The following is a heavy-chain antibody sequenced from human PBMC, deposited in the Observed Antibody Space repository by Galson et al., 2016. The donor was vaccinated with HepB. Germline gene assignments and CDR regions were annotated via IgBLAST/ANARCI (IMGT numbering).Heavy chain of an antibody. V-gene: IGHV3-23*01. D-gene: IGHD3-9*01. CDR2: ISGNVYST. CDR3: AKVHDILSGFYKSYFDY. CDR1: GFTFRTYA. Sequence: SLRLSCAASGFTFRTYAMIWVRQAPGKGLEWVSTISGNVYSTYYADSLKGRFTISRDNSENTLSLQMNSLRADDTAVYYCAKVHDILSGFYKSYFDYWGQGTLVAVSS. J-gene: IGHJ4*02.